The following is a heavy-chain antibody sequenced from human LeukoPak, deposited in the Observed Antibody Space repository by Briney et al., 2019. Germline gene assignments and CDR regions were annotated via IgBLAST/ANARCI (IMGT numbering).Heavy chain of an antibody. V-gene: IGHV4-34*01. CDR3: ARGKAAAGTSWFDP. Sequence: GSLRLSCAVSGLTFSSSWMDWVRQPPGKGLEWIGEINHSGSTNYNPSLKSRVTISVDTSKNQFSLKLSSVTAADTAVYYCARGKAAAGTSWFDPWGQGTLVTVSS. D-gene: IGHD6-13*01. J-gene: IGHJ5*02. CDR1: GLTFSSSW. CDR2: INHSGST.